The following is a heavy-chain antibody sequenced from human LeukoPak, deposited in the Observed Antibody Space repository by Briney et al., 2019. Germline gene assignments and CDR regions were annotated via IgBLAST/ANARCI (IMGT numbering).Heavy chain of an antibody. CDR2: IFYSGNT. V-gene: IGHV4-39*02. CDR3: ARRSSGGGLFDY. Sequence: PSETLSLTCTVSGGSISSSSYYWGWIRQPPGKGLEWIGSIFYSGNTYYNASPKSRVTISVDTSKNHFSLKLSSVTSADTAVYYCARRSSGGGLFDYWGQGTLVTVSS. D-gene: IGHD6-19*01. CDR1: GGSISSSSYY. J-gene: IGHJ4*02.